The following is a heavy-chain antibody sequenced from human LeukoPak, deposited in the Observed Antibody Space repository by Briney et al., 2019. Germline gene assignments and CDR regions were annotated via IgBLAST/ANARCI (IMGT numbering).Heavy chain of an antibody. Sequence: GGSLRLSCAASGFTFSSYGMHWVRQAPGKGLEWVALIRYDGSNKYYADSVKGRFTISGDNSKNTLYLQMNSLRAEDTAVYYCAKDLNWGGRWGQGTLVTVSS. V-gene: IGHV3-30*02. CDR1: GFTFSSYG. CDR3: AKDLNWGGR. CDR2: IRYDGSNK. J-gene: IGHJ4*02. D-gene: IGHD7-27*01.